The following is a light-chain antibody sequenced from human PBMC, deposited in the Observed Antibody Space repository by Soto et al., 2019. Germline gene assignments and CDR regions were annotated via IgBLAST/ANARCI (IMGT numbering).Light chain of an antibody. CDR1: QSISSW. J-gene: IGKJ1*01. V-gene: IGKV1-5*03. Sequence: DIQMTQSPSTLSASVGDRVTITCRASQSISSWLAWYQQKPGKAPKLLIYKASSLESGVPSRFSGSGSGTGFTLTISSQQHDDFATYYCQQYNSYQWTLGQRTNMDIK. CDR2: KAS. CDR3: QQYNSYQWT.